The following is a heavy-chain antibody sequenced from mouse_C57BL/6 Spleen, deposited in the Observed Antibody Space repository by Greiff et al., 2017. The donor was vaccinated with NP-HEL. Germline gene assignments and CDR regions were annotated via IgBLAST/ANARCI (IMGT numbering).Heavy chain of an antibody. CDR3: ARSAIYYEYDGYYFDY. CDR1: GYTFTGYW. V-gene: IGHV1-9*01. CDR2: ILPGSGST. D-gene: IGHD2-4*01. J-gene: IGHJ2*01. Sequence: QVQLQQSGAELMKPGASVKLSCKATGYTFTGYWIEWVKQRPGHGLEWIGEILPGSGSTNYNEKFKGKATFTADTSSNTAYMQLSSLTTEDSAIYYCARSAIYYEYDGYYFDYWGQGTTLTVSS.